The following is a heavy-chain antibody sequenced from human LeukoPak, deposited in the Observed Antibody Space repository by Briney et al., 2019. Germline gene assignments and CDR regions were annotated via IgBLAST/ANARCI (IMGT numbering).Heavy chain of an antibody. CDR3: ASLSTSEAFDI. V-gene: IGHV4-4*07. CDR2: IYTSGST. CDR1: GGSISSYY. Sequence: SETLSLTCTVSGGSISSYYWSWIRKPAGKGLEWIGRIYTSGSTNYNPSLKSRVTMSVDTSKNQFSLKLSSVTAADTAVYYCASLSTSEAFDIWGQGTMVTVSS. D-gene: IGHD2-2*01. J-gene: IGHJ3*02.